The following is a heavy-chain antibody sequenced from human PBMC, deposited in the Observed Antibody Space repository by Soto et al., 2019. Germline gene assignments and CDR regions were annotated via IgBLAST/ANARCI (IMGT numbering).Heavy chain of an antibody. Sequence: GASVKVSCKASGGTFSSYAISWVRQAPGQGLEWMGGIIPIFGTANYAQKFQGRVTITADESTSTAYMELSSLRSEDTAVYYCARDFHSGYDGQYAFDIWGQGTMVTVSS. CDR1: GGTFSSYA. D-gene: IGHD5-12*01. CDR2: IIPIFGTA. J-gene: IGHJ3*02. V-gene: IGHV1-69*13. CDR3: ARDFHSGYDGQYAFDI.